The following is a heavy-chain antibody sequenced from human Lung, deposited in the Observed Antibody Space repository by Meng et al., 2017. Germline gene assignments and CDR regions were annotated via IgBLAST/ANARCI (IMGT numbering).Heavy chain of an antibody. CDR1: GGSFRDYY. V-gene: IGHV4-34*01. CDR2: INHSGST. J-gene: IGHJ4*02. D-gene: IGHD4-11*01. CDR3: ARGPTTMAHDFDY. Sequence: QVQLQQGGAGLFKPSETLSLTVVVSGGSFRDYYWSWIRQPPGKGLEWIGEINHSGSTNYNPSLESRATISVDTSQNNLSLKLSSVTAADSAVYYCARGPTTMAHDFDYWGQGTLVTVSS.